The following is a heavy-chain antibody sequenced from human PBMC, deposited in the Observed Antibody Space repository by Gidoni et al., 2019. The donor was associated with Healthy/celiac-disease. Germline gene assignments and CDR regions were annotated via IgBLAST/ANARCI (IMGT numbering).Heavy chain of an antibody. CDR3: AREESGGPWIQPYFDY. CDR1: GFTFSDSY. J-gene: IGHJ4*02. D-gene: IGHD5-18*01. V-gene: IGHV3-11*01. CDR2: ISSSGSTI. Sequence: QVQLVESGGGLVKPGGSLRLSCAASGFTFSDSYMSWNRQAPGKGLEWVSYISSSGSTIYYADAVKGRFTIPRDNAKNSLYLQMNSLRAEDTAVYYCAREESGGPWIQPYFDYWGQGTLVTVSS.